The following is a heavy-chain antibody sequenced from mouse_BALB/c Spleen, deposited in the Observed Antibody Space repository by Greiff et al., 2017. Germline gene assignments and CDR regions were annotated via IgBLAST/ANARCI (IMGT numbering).Heavy chain of an antibody. CDR2: IDPSDSYT. CDR3: AEVRRAY. V-gene: IGHV1-59*01. D-gene: IGHD2-14*01. J-gene: IGHJ3*01. CDR1: GYTFTSYW. Sequence: QVQLQQPGAELVKPGASVKMSCKASGYTFTSYWMHWVKQRPGQGLEWIGVIDPSDSYTSYNQKFKGKATLTVDTSSSTAYMQLSSLTSEDSAVYYCAEVRRAYWGQGTLVTVSA.